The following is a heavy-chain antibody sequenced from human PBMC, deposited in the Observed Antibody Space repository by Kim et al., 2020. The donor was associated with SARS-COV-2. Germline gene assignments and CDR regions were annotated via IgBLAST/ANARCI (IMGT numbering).Heavy chain of an antibody. CDR2: ISTSGSAR. D-gene: IGHD2-2*01. CDR1: GISFSTSE. Sequence: GGSLRLSCAASGISFSTSEMNWVRQAPGKGLEWISYISTSGSARYYADSVKGRFTISRDNAKNSMYLQMNSLRAEDTGLYYCARGRFAMGGQGTLVIVSS. CDR3: ARGRFAM. V-gene: IGHV3-48*03. J-gene: IGHJ4*02.